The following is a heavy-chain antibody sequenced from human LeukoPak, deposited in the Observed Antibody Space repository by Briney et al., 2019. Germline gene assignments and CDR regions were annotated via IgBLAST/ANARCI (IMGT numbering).Heavy chain of an antibody. CDR3: ARDPLQRYDSSGYYYRGVGY. CDR2: IYTSGST. CDR1: GGSLSSYY. J-gene: IGHJ4*02. V-gene: IGHV4-4*07. D-gene: IGHD3-22*01. Sequence: PSETLSLTCTVSGGSLSSYYWSWIRQPAGKGLEWVGRIYTSGSTNYNPSLKSRVTMSVDTSKNQFSLKLSSVTAADTAVYYCARDPLQRYDSSGYYYRGVGYWGQGALVTVSS.